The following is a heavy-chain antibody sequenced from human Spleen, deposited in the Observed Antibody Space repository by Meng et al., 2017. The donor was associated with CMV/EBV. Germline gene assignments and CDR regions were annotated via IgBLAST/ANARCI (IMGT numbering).Heavy chain of an antibody. V-gene: IGHV3-9*01. CDR1: GFTFSSYN. J-gene: IGHJ3*02. CDR2: ISWNGGTI. CDR3: AKDTSSWHDAFDI. D-gene: IGHD6-13*01. Sequence: GGSLRLSCAASGFTFSSYNMNWVRQAPGKGLEWVSGISWNGGTIGYADSVRGRFTISRDNAKNSLYLQMNSLRAEDTALYYCAKDTSSWHDAFDIWGQGTMVTVSS.